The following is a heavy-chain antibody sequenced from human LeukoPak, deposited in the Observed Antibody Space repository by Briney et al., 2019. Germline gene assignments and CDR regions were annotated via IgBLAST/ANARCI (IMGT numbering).Heavy chain of an antibody. Sequence: ASVKASCKAFGYTFTSNYMHWVRQAPGQGPEWMGVISPSGGSTTYAQKFQGRVTLTRDMSTSTDYLELSSLRSEDTDVYYCARDNSVRDEAWWFNPWGQGTLVTVSS. CDR3: ARDNSVRDEAWWFNP. J-gene: IGHJ5*02. D-gene: IGHD5-24*01. CDR1: GYTFTSNY. CDR2: ISPSGGST. V-gene: IGHV1-46*01.